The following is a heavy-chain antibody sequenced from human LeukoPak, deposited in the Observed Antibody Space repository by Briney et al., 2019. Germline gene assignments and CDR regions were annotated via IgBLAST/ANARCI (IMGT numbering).Heavy chain of an antibody. J-gene: IGHJ4*02. CDR3: ARGKLWLPSYYFDY. V-gene: IGHV4-59*01. Sequence: SETLSLTCTVSGGSISSYYWSWIRQPPGKGLEWIGYIYYSGSTNYNPSLKSRVTISVDTSKNQFSLKLSSVTAADTAVYYCARGKLWLPSYYFDYWGQGTLVTVSS. D-gene: IGHD5-18*01. CDR2: IYYSGST. CDR1: GGSISSYY.